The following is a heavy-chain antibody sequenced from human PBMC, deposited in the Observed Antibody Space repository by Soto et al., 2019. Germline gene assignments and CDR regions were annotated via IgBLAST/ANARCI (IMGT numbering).Heavy chain of an antibody. CDR3: ARGLKDYVWGSYRFDY. J-gene: IGHJ4*02. Sequence: SETLSLTCAVYGGSSSGYYWSWIRQPPGKGLEWIGEINHSGSTNYNPSLKSRVTISVDTSKNQFSLKLSSVTAADTAVYYCARGLKDYVWGSYRFDYWGQGTLVTVSS. CDR2: INHSGST. D-gene: IGHD3-16*02. CDR1: GGSSSGYY. V-gene: IGHV4-34*01.